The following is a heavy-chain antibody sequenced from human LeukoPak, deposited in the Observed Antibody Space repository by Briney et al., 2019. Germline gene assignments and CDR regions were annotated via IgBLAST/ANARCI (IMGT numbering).Heavy chain of an antibody. J-gene: IGHJ3*02. CDR2: INHSGNT. D-gene: IGHD3-9*01. CDR3: ASQYYDILTGYYTFAFDI. CDR1: GGSFSGYY. V-gene: IGHV4-34*01. Sequence: SETLSLTCAVYGGSFSGYYWSWIRQPPGKGLEWIGEINHSGNTNYNPSLKSRVTISVDTSKNQFSLKLSSVTAADTAVYYCASQYYDILTGYYTFAFDIWGQGAMVTVSS.